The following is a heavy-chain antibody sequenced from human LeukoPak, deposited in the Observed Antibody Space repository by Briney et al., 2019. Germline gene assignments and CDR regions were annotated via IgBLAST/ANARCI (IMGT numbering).Heavy chain of an antibody. Sequence: ASVKVSCKASGYTFTSYAMNWVRQAPGQGLEWMGWINTNTGNPTYAQGFTGRFVFSLDTSVSTAYLELSSLKAEDTAVYYCARAETNYYDSSDSENYGGQGTLVTASS. CDR2: INTNTGNP. V-gene: IGHV7-4-1*02. CDR3: ARAETNYYDSSDSENY. D-gene: IGHD3-22*01. J-gene: IGHJ4*02. CDR1: GYTFTSYA.